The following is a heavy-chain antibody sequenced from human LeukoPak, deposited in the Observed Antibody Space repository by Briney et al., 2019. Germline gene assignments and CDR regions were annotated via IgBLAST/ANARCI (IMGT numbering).Heavy chain of an antibody. D-gene: IGHD5-24*01. V-gene: IGHV1-24*01. Sequence: ASMKVSCKVSGYTLTELSMHWVRQAPGKGLEWMGGFDPEDGETIYAQKFQGRVTMTEDTSTDTAYMELSSLRSEDTAVYYCATDLRDGYFIDYWGQGTLVTVSS. CDR3: ATDLRDGYFIDY. CDR1: GYTLTELS. J-gene: IGHJ4*02. CDR2: FDPEDGET.